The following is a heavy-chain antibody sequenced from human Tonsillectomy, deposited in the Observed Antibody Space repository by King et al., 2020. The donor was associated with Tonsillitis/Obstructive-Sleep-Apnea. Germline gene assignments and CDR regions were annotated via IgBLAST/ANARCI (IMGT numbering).Heavy chain of an antibody. Sequence: VQLVESGGGLVQPGRSLRLYCSASGFTFDDYAMNWVRQAPGKGMEWVGLIRSKAHGATTEYAASVKGRFTISRDDSKSIAYLQMNSLKTEHTAVYYCARGISGYYGVWGRGTTVTVSS. CDR1: GFTFDDYA. CDR2: IRSKAHGATT. D-gene: IGHD3-22*01. V-gene: IGHV3-49*04. CDR3: ARGISGYYGV. J-gene: IGHJ6*02.